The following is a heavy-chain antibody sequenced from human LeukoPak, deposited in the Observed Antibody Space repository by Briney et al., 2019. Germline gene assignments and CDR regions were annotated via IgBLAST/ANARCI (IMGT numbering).Heavy chain of an antibody. J-gene: IGHJ6*03. CDR2: ISYHGSNE. D-gene: IGHD1-1*01. V-gene: IGHV3-30*04. CDR3: ARGLAGSGIYYMDV. CDR1: GFTFSSYA. Sequence: GGSLRLSCAASGFTFSSYAMHWVRQAPGTGLEWVALISYHGSNEYYADSAKGRFTISRDNSQNTLYLQMNSLRPEDTAVYYCARGLAGSGIYYMDVWGKGTTVTVSS.